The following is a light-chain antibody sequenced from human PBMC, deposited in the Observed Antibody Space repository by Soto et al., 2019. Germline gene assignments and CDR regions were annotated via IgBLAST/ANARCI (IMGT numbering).Light chain of an antibody. Sequence: QSVLTQPPSASGTPGQRVTISCSGSSSNIGSNTVNWYQQLPGTAPKLLIYSNNQQPSGVPDRFSGSKSGTSASLAISGLQSEDEADYYCAAWDDSLNGLVFGGGTKVTVL. CDR2: SNN. V-gene: IGLV1-44*01. CDR1: SSNIGSNT. CDR3: AAWDDSLNGLV. J-gene: IGLJ3*02.